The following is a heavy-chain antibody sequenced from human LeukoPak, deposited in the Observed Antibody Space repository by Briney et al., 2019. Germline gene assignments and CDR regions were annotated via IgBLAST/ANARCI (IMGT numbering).Heavy chain of an antibody. J-gene: IGHJ1*01. CDR2: INPNSGGT. CDR1: GYTFTVYY. CDR3: ARALSGSNPEYFQH. V-gene: IGHV1-2*02. Sequence: ASVKVSFKASGYTFTVYYMHWVRQAPGQGGEGMGWINPNSGGTNYAQKFQGRVTMTRDTSISTAYMELSRLRSDDTAVYYCARALSGSNPEYFQHWGQGTLVTVSS. D-gene: IGHD1-26*01.